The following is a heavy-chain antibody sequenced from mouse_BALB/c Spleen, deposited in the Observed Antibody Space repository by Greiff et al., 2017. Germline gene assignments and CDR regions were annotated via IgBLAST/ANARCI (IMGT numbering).Heavy chain of an antibody. J-gene: IGHJ4*01. CDR3: ARMGGYDAMDY. CDR2: ISSGSSTI. V-gene: IGHV5-17*02. CDR1: GFTFSSFG. Sequence: DVQLVASGGGLVQPGGSRKLSCAASGFTFSSFGMHWVRQAPEKGLEWVAYISSGSSTIYYADTVKGRFTISRDNPKNTLFLQMTSLRSEDTAMYYCARMGGYDAMDYWGQGTSVTVSS.